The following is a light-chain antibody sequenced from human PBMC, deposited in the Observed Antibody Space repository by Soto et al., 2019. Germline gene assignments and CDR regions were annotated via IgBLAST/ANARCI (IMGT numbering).Light chain of an antibody. CDR3: QTWGTGIHVV. V-gene: IGLV4-69*01. CDR1: SGHSSYA. CDR2: LDSDGSH. Sequence: QSVLTQAPSASASLGASVKLTCTLSSGHSSYAIAWHQQQPEKGPRYLMKLDSDGSHTKGDAIPDRFSGSSSGAERYITISSLQSEDEAEYYCQTWGTGIHVVFGGGTKVTVL. J-gene: IGLJ2*01.